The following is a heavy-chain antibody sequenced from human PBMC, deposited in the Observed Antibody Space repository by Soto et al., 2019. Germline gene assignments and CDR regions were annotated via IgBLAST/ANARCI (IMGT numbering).Heavy chain of an antibody. J-gene: IGHJ6*02. V-gene: IGHV1-69*06. CDR1: GGTFSSYA. Sequence: SVKVSCKASGGTFSSYAISWVRQAPGQGLEWMGGIIPIFGTANYAQKFQGRVTITADKSTSTAYMELSSLRSEDTAVYYCARGAFYYYGMDVWGQGTTVTVSS. CDR2: IIPIFGTA. CDR3: ARGAFYYYGMDV.